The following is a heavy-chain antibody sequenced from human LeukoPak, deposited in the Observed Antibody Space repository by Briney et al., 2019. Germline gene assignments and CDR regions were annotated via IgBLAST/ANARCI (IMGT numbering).Heavy chain of an antibody. J-gene: IGHJ6*02. CDR3: ARIHGGLQYYYYYYGMDV. V-gene: IGHV5-51*01. Sequence: GESLKISCKGSGYSFTSYWIGWVRQLPGKGLEWMGIFYPGDSDTRYSPSFQGQVLISADKSISPAYLQWSSLKASNTAMYYCARIHGGLQYYYYYYGMDVWGQGTTVTVSS. CDR2: FYPGDSDT. CDR1: GYSFTSYW.